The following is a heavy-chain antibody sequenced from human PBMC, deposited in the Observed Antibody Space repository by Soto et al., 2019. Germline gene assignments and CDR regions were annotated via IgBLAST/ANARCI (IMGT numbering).Heavy chain of an antibody. J-gene: IGHJ6*02. V-gene: IGHV1-69*06. CDR1: GGTFSSYA. D-gene: IGHD5-12*01. CDR2: IIPIFGTA. CDR3: ARDSGYDPSYYYYGMDV. Sequence: VASVKVSCKASGGTFSSYAISWVRQAPGQGLEWMGGIIPIFGTANYAQKFQGRVTITADKSTSTAYMELSSLRSEDTAVYYCARDSGYDPSYYYYGMDVWGQGTTVTVSS.